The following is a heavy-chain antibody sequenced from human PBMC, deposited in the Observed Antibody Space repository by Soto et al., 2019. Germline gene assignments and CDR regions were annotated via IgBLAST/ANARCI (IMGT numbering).Heavy chain of an antibody. Sequence: QVQLVESGGGVVQPGRSLRLSCTASGFTFRNYGMHWVRQAPGKGLEWVALISYDAKNTNYADSVKGRFTISRDNSKTTLYLHMYSLRPEDTAVFYCSKVNYGLAPRPEIDSWGQGTLVTVSS. CDR1: GFTFRNYG. J-gene: IGHJ4*02. D-gene: IGHD3-10*01. CDR3: SKVNYGLAPRPEIDS. V-gene: IGHV3-30*18. CDR2: ISYDAKNT.